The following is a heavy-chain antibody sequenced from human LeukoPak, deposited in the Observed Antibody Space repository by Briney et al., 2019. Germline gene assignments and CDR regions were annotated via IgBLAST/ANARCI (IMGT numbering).Heavy chain of an antibody. J-gene: IGHJ6*03. D-gene: IGHD3-10*01. CDR2: INHSGST. V-gene: IGHV4-34*01. CDR1: GGSFSGYY. CDR3: ARESVVRGVIITYYYYMDV. Sequence: SETLSLTCAVYGGSFSGYYCSWIRQPPGKGLEWIGEINHSGSTNYNPSLKSRVTISVDTSKNQFSLKLSSVTAADTAVYYCARESVVRGVIITYYYYMDVWGKGTTVTVSS.